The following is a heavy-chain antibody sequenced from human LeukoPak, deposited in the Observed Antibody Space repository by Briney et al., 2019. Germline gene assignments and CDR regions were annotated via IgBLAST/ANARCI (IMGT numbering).Heavy chain of an antibody. Sequence: GASVKVSCKASGYTFTSYYMHWVRQAPGQGLEWMGGIIPIFGTANYAQKFQGRVTITADESTSTAYMELSSLRSEDTAVYYCARAFIDISYYYGMDVWGQGTTVTVSS. CDR1: GYTFTSYY. V-gene: IGHV1-69*13. CDR3: ARAFIDISYYYGMDV. CDR2: IIPIFGTA. J-gene: IGHJ6*02. D-gene: IGHD3-16*02.